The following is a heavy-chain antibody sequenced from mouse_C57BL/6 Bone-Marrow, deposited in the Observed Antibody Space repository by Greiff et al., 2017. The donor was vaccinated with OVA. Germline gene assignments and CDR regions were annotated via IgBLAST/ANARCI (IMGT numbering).Heavy chain of an antibody. V-gene: IGHV1-64*01. J-gene: IGHJ4*01. Sequence: VQLQQPGAELVKPGASVTLSCKASGYTFTSYWMHWVKQRPGQGLEWIGMIHPNSGSTNYNEKFKSKATLTVDKSSSTAYMQLSSLTSEDSAVYYCARYGYGSSYYAMDYWGQGTSVTVSS. CDR2: IHPNSGST. D-gene: IGHD1-1*01. CDR3: ARYGYGSSYYAMDY. CDR1: GYTFTSYW.